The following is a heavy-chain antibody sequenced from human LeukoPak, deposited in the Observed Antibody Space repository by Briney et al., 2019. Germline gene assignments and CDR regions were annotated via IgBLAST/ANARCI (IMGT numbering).Heavy chain of an antibody. V-gene: IGHV3-23*01. J-gene: IGHJ4*02. Sequence: GGSLRLSCAASGFTFSNYAMSWVRQAPGRGLEWVSGISGNGGRTSYADPVKGRFTISGDNSNNTLYLRVNSLRAEDTAVYYCAKDGPGDFWSGYYLFDSWGQGTLVTVSS. CDR1: GFTFSNYA. CDR2: ISGNGGRT. CDR3: AKDGPGDFWSGYYLFDS. D-gene: IGHD3-3*01.